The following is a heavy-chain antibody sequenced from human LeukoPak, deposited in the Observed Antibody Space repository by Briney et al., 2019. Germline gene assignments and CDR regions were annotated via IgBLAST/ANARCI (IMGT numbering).Heavy chain of an antibody. Sequence: GGSLRLSCAASGFTFSSYSMNWVRQAPRKGLEWVSSISSSSSYIYYADSVKGRFTISRDNAKNSLYLQMNSLRAEDTAVYYCARDRGYSNSLGYFDLWGRGTLVTVSS. V-gene: IGHV3-21*01. CDR3: ARDRGYSNSLGYFDL. CDR1: GFTFSSYS. CDR2: ISSSSSYI. J-gene: IGHJ2*01. D-gene: IGHD4-11*01.